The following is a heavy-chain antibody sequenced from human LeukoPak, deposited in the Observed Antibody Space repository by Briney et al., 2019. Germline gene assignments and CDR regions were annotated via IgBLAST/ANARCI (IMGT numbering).Heavy chain of an antibody. J-gene: IGHJ5*02. V-gene: IGHV6-1*01. Sequence: SQTLSLTCAISGDSVSSNSAAWNWIRQSPSRGLEWLGRTYYRSKWYNDYAVSVKSRMTINPDTSKNQFSLQLNSVTPEDTAVYYCASSPYSSGWYLWFDPWGQGTLVTVSS. D-gene: IGHD6-19*01. CDR1: GDSVSSNSAA. CDR3: ASSPYSSGWYLWFDP. CDR2: TYYRSKWYN.